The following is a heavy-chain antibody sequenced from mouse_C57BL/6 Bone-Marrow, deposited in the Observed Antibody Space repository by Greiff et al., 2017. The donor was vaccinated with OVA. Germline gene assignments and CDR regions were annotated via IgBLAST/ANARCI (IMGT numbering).Heavy chain of an antibody. CDR2: IDPETGGT. D-gene: IGHD2-1*01. V-gene: IGHV1-15*01. CDR1: GYTFTDYE. Sequence: QVQLQQSGAELVRPGASVTLSCKASGYTFTDYEMHWVKQTPVHGLEWIGAIDPETGGTDYNQKFKGKAILTADKSSSTAYMELRSLTSEDSAVYYCTRGYCNYYAMDYWGQGTSVTVSS. CDR3: TRGYCNYYAMDY. J-gene: IGHJ4*01.